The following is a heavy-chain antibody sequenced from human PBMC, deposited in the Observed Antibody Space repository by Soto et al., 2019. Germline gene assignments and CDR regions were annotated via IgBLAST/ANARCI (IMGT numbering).Heavy chain of an antibody. D-gene: IGHD2-2*01. CDR1: GFPFSTYG. CDR3: ARGPPDTSSWHWYFDL. Sequence: QVQLVESGGGVVQPGKSMSLSCAASGFPFSTYGMHWVRQARSNGLECVADIYYDGRIKYYAVAVQGRFPISGDNSRSTLNLEMDSLRADDTASYYCARGPPDTSSWHWYFDLWGRGALVTVSS. J-gene: IGHJ2*01. CDR2: IYYDGRIK. V-gene: IGHV3-33*01.